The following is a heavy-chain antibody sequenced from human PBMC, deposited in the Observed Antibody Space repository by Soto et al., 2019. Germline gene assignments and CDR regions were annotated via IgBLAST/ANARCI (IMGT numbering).Heavy chain of an antibody. J-gene: IGHJ6*03. CDR1: GFSLSNGKVG. Sequence: HVTLKESGPVLVKPTETLTLTCTVSGFSLSNGKVGVSWIRQPPGKALEWLAHIFSNDEKSYRTSLKSRPIISEDTSKRPVVLTMTYMDPVDTATYYCARILFGRSVAGGYFYMDVWGQGTTVTGYS. CDR2: IFSNDEK. V-gene: IGHV2-26*01. CDR3: ARILFGRSVAGGYFYMDV. D-gene: IGHD6-19*01.